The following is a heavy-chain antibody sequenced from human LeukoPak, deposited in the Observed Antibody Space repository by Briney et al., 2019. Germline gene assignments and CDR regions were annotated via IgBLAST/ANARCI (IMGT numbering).Heavy chain of an antibody. Sequence: KPSETLSLTCTVSGGSINSYYWCWLRQPPGKGLEWIGYIYDIDRTNFNPSFEGRVTISVDTPRSQFFLRLSSVTAADTAVYYCARGGTGHAGYFDYWGQGTLVTVSS. CDR3: ARGGTGHAGYFDY. J-gene: IGHJ4*02. D-gene: IGHD3/OR15-3a*01. V-gene: IGHV4-59*01. CDR1: GGSINSYY. CDR2: IYDIDRT.